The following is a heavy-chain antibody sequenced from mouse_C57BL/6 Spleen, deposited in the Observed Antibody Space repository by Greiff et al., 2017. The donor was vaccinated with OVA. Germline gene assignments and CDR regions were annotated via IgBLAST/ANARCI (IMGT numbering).Heavy chain of an antibody. CDR1: GYAFSSSW. Sequence: VKLQESGPELVKPGASVKISCKASGYAFSSSWMNWVKQRPGKGLEWIGRIYPGDGDTNYNGKFKGKATLTADKSSSTAYMQLSSLTSEDSAVYFCARSSYGSNDYWGQGTTLTVSS. J-gene: IGHJ2*01. CDR3: ARSSYGSNDY. CDR2: IYPGDGDT. V-gene: IGHV1-82*01. D-gene: IGHD2-2*01.